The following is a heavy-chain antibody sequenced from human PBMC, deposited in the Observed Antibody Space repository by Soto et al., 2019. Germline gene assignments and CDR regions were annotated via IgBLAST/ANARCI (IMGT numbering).Heavy chain of an antibody. J-gene: IGHJ5*02. CDR1: GFTFSLYS. CDR3: ATLGTVRGADKLYDP. Sequence: EVQLVESGGVLVQPGGSLRLSCAASGFTFSLYSMNWVRQAPGKGLAWVSYINNSSTTMYYADSVRGRFTISRDNAKNSLHLQLNSRSEEDTAMYHWATLGTVRGADKLYDPWGPGTLVTVSS. V-gene: IGHV3-48*02. CDR2: INNSSTTM. D-gene: IGHD3-10*01.